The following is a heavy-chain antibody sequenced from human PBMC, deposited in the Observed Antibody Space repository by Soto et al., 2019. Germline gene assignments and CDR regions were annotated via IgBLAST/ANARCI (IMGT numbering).Heavy chain of an antibody. CDR2: IYPGDSDT. J-gene: IGHJ3*01. V-gene: IGHV5-51*01. D-gene: IGHD3-3*01. CDR1: WYSFSSYL. CDR3: ARLTHITIFGVVIRLDAFEF. Sequence: RGALKISRKGSWYSFSSYLIGWGRPMPRKSPECMGIIYPGDSDTRYSPSFQGQVTISADKSISTAYLQWSSLKASDTAMYYCARLTHITIFGVVIRLDAFEFWGQGTMVTVSS.